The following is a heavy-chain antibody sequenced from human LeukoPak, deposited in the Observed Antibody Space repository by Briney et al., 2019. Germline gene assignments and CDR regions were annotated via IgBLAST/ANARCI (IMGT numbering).Heavy chain of an antibody. D-gene: IGHD6-19*01. CDR3: ARDLGSSGWYVGDY. V-gene: IGHV4-30-4*01. CDR1: GASISSGKYY. J-gene: IGHJ4*02. Sequence: PSETLSLTCTVSGASISSGKYYWSWIRQSPGNGLEWIGYIYYSGSTYYNPSLKSRVTISVDTSKNQFSLKLSSVTAADTAVYYCARDLGSSGWYVGDYWGQGSLVTVSS. CDR2: IYYSGST.